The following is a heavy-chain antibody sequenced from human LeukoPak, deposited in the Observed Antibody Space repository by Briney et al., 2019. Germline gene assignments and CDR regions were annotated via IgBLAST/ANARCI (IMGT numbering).Heavy chain of an antibody. V-gene: IGHV3-21*01. CDR1: GFTFSSYS. Sequence: GGSLRLSCAASGFTFSSYSMNWVRQAPGKGLEWVSSISSSSSYIYYADSVKGRLTISRDNAKNSLYLQMNSLRAEDTAVYYCARVGSSGAFDYWGQGTLVTVSS. CDR2: ISSSSSYI. CDR3: ARVGSSGAFDY. J-gene: IGHJ4*02. D-gene: IGHD3-22*01.